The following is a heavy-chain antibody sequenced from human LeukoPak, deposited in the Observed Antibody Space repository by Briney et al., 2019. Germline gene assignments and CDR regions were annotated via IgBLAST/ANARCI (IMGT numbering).Heavy chain of an antibody. CDR1: GGSISSGSYY. Sequence: SETLSLTCTVSGGSISSGSYYWSWIRQPAGKGLEWIGRIYTSGSTNYNPSLKSRVTISVDTSKNQFSLKLSSVTAADTAVYYCARGVDTFDDWGQGTLVTVSS. CDR3: ARGVDTFDD. D-gene: IGHD2-21*01. V-gene: IGHV4-61*02. CDR2: IYTSGST. J-gene: IGHJ4*02.